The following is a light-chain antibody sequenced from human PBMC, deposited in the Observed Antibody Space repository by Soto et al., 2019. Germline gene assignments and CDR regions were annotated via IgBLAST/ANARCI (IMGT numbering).Light chain of an antibody. J-gene: IGKJ1*01. CDR2: KVS. CDR1: QSLVNSDGNTY. CDR3: MQGSHWPRT. V-gene: IGKV2-30*01. Sequence: EVVMTQSPLSLPVTLGQPASISCRSSQSLVNSDGNTYLNWFHQRPGQSPRRLIYKVSNRDSGVPDRFSGSGSVADLTLRISRVEAEDVGVYYGMQGSHWPRTFGQGPRVEIK.